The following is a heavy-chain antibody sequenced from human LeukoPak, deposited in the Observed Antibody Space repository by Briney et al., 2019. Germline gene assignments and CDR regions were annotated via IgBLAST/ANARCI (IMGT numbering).Heavy chain of an antibody. CDR1: GGSISSSTYY. CDR2: IYYSGST. CDR3: ARSYYDSSGYYAIGY. Sequence: TSETLSLTCTVSGGSISSSTYYWGWIRQPPGKGLEWIGSIYYSGSTYYNPSLRSRVTISVDTSKNQFSLKLSSATAADTAVYYCARSYYDSSGYYAIGYWGQGTLVTVSS. V-gene: IGHV4-39*01. J-gene: IGHJ4*02. D-gene: IGHD3-22*01.